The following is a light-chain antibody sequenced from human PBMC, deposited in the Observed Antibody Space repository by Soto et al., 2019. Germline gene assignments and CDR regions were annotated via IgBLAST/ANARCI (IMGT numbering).Light chain of an antibody. CDR1: QAISSY. CDR2: AAS. CDR3: QQLNSYPLT. V-gene: IGKV1-9*01. Sequence: DIQLTQSPSFLSASVGDRVTITCRASQAISSYLVWYQQKPGKAPKLLIYAASPLQSGVPSRFSGSGSGTEFTLTISSLQPEDFATYYCQQLNSYPLTFGGGTKVEIK. J-gene: IGKJ4*01.